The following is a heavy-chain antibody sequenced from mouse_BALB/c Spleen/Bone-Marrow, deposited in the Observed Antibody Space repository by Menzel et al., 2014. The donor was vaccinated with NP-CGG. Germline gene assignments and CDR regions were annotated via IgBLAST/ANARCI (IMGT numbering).Heavy chain of an antibody. D-gene: IGHD2-2*01. J-gene: IGHJ3*01. CDR1: GYSFTSYW. CDR2: INPSTGYT. CDR3: ARSRDGYDSFAY. Sequence: QVQLQQSGAELAKPGASVKMSCKASGYSFTSYWMHWVKQRPGQGLEWIGYINPSTGYTEYNQKFKDKATLTADKSSSTAYMQLISLTSEDSAVYYCARSRDGYDSFAYWGQGTLVTVSA. V-gene: IGHV1-7*01.